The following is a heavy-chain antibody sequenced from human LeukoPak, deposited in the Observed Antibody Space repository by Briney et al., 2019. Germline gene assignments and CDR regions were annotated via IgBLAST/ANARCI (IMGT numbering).Heavy chain of an antibody. CDR3: AKVVTPDPTLIWFGESKIPTSFDY. CDR1: GFTFNNYA. V-gene: IGHV3-23*01. Sequence: ESGGSLRLSCAASGFTFNNYAMNWVRQAPGKGLEWVSSISGGGETTYYADSVKGRFTISRDNSKNTLYLQMNSLRAEDTAVYYCAKVVTPDPTLIWFGESKIPTSFDYWGQGTLVTVSS. CDR2: ISGGGETT. J-gene: IGHJ4*02. D-gene: IGHD3-10*01.